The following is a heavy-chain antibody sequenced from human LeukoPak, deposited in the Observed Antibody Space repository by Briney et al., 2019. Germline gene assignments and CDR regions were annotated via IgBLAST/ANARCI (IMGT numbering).Heavy chain of an antibody. CDR3: AKGVYSTSWWSVDY. CDR1: GFTFSSYA. V-gene: IGHV3-23*01. Sequence: GGSLRLSCAASGFTFSSYAMSWVRQAPGKGLEWVSAISGSGGSTYYADSVKGRFTISRDNSKNTLYLQMNSLRAEDTAVYYCAKGVYSTSWWSVDYWGQGTLVTVSS. CDR2: ISGSGGST. J-gene: IGHJ4*02. D-gene: IGHD2-2*01.